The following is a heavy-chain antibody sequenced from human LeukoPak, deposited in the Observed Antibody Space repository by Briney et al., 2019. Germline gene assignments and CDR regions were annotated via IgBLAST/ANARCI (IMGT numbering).Heavy chain of an antibody. Sequence: SETLSLTCSVSGGSIRSYFWSWIRQSAGRGLEHIGRIYSTGSTNYSPSLKSRVSMSVDTSKNQFSLTLRSVTAADTAIYYCARAGYTSPWTFDYWGQGILVTVSS. D-gene: IGHD3-16*02. CDR2: IYSTGST. CDR1: GGSIRSYF. J-gene: IGHJ4*02. CDR3: ARAGYTSPWTFDY. V-gene: IGHV4-4*07.